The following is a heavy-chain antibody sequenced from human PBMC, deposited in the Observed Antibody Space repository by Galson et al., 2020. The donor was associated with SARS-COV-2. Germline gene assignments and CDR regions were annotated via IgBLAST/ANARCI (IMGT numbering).Heavy chain of an antibody. D-gene: IGHD6-19*01. CDR1: GFTFSSYG. CDR2: IWYDGSNK. CDR3: ARDLAQQWLVGENAFDI. Sequence: TGGSLRLSCAASGFTFSSYGMHWVRQAPGKGLEWVAVIWYDGSNKYYADSVKGRFTISRDNSKNTLYLQMNSLRAEDTAVYYCARDLAQQWLVGENAFDIWGQGTMVTVSS. V-gene: IGHV3-33*01. J-gene: IGHJ3*02.